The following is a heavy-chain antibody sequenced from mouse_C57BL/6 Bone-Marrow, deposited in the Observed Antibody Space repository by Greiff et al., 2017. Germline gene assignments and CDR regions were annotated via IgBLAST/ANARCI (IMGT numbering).Heavy chain of an antibody. CDR3: TYRYAMNY. J-gene: IGHJ4*01. D-gene: IGHD5-5*01. CDR1: GFNIKDDY. V-gene: IGHV14-4*01. CDR2: IDPENGDT. Sequence: EVQLVESGAELVRPGASVKLSCTASGFNIKDDYMHWVKQRPEQGLEWIGWIDPENGDTEYASKFQGKVTITADTSSNTVYLQLSSLTSEDTAVYYCTYRYAMNYWGQGTSVTVSS.